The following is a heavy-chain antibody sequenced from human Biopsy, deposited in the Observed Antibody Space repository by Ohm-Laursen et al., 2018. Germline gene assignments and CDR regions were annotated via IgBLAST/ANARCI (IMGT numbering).Heavy chain of an antibody. CDR3: AIEVRTGGTGYLEH. CDR1: RFTFDDYA. CDR2: IFNSGTT. Sequence: SLRLSCAASRFTFDDYAMYWVRHAPGKGLEWDSVIFNSGTTYYADSVKGRFTISKDTSKNTVSFQMNSLTVDDTAVYYCAIEVRTGGTGYLEHWGQEISVSVSS. D-gene: IGHD2-8*02. V-gene: IGHV3-23*03. J-gene: IGHJ1*01.